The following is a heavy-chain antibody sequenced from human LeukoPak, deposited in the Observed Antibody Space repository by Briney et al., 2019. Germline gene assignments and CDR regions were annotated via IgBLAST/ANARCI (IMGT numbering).Heavy chain of an antibody. CDR3: ARDDDIGGTRYFDY. Sequence: ASVKVSCKAFGYTFTGYWMHWVRQAPGQGPEWMGVISPSGGSTIYAQKFQGRVTMTRDMSTSTVYMELSSLRSEDTAVYYCARDDDIGGTRYFDYWGQGTLVTVSS. CDR2: ISPSGGST. V-gene: IGHV1-46*01. D-gene: IGHD3-9*01. J-gene: IGHJ4*02. CDR1: GYTFTGYW.